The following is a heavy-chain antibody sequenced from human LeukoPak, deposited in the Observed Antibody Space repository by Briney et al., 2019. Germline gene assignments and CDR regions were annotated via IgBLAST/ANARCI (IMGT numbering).Heavy chain of an antibody. V-gene: IGHV1-18*01. CDR2: ISTYNGNT. Sequence: GASVKVSCKAFGYTFTSFGLSWLRQAPGQGLEWMGWISTYNGNTNYAQNLQGRVTMTTDTSTRTAYMDLRSLRSDDTAVYYCARLRADHFDYWGQGTLVTVSS. CDR1: GYTFTSFG. D-gene: IGHD5-12*01. CDR3: ARLRADHFDY. J-gene: IGHJ4*02.